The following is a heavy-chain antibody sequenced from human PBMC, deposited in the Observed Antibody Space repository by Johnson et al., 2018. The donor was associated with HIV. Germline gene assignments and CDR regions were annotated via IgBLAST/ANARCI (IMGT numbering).Heavy chain of an antibody. D-gene: IGHD5-18*01. CDR3: ARGKAWIQRWDDAFDI. J-gene: IGHJ3*02. CDR1: GFGFSTYY. CDR2: ISSSGSSI. Sequence: QVQLVESGGGLVKPGGSLRLSCVTSGFGFSTYYMSWIRQAPGKGLECLSYISSSGSSIYYTDSVKGRFTISRDNTKKSLYLQMNSLTADDTAIYYCARGKAWIQRWDDAFDIWGQGTMVTVSS. V-gene: IGHV3-11*04.